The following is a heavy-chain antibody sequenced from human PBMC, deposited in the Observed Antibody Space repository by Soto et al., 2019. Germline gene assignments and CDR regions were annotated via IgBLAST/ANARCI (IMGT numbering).Heavy chain of an antibody. V-gene: IGHV2-5*01. CDR3: AHSLYYYDSSGYYRYWYFDL. CDR2: IYWNDDK. CDR1: GFSLSTSGVG. J-gene: IGHJ2*01. D-gene: IGHD3-22*01. Sequence: SGPTLVKPTQTLTLTCTFSGFSLSTSGVGVGWIRQPPGKALEWLALIYWNDDKRYSPSLKSRLTITKDTSKNQVVLTMTNMDPVDTATYYCAHSLYYYDSSGYYRYWYFDLWGRGTLVTVSS.